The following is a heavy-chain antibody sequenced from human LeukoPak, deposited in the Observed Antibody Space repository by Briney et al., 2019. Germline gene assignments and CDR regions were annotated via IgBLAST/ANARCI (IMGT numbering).Heavy chain of an antibody. J-gene: IGHJ6*04. V-gene: IGHV3-21*01. D-gene: IGHD3-10*02. Sequence: WGSLRLSCAASGFTFSSYSMNWVRQAPGKGLEWVSSISSSSSYIYYADSVKGRFTISRDNAKNSLYLQMNSLRAEDTAVYYCAELGITMIGGVWGKGTTVTISS. CDR3: AELGITMIGGV. CDR1: GFTFSSYS. CDR2: ISSSSSYI.